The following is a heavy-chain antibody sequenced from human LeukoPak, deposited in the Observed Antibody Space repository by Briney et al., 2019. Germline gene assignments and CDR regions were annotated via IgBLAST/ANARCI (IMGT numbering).Heavy chain of an antibody. D-gene: IGHD1-7*01. Sequence: GASVKVSCKASGYTFTSYGISWVRQAPGQGLEWMGWINPNSGGTNYAQKFQGRVTMTRDTSISTAYMELSRLRSDDTAVYYCGRVRPTTPRPFDYWGQGTLVTVSS. CDR2: INPNSGGT. CDR3: GRVRPTTPRPFDY. CDR1: GYTFTSYG. V-gene: IGHV1-2*02. J-gene: IGHJ4*02.